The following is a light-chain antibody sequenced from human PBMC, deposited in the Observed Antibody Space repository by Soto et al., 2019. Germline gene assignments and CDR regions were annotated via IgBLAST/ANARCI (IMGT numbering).Light chain of an antibody. CDR2: AAS. J-gene: IGKJ4*01. CDR3: QQLYSYPLT. CDR1: QDISSF. Sequence: DIQLTQSPSFLSASVGDRVTVTCRASQDISSFLAWYHQTPGKAPNLLIYAASTLQSGVLSRFSGSGSGTEFTLTISSLQPEDFATYYCQQLYSYPLTFGGGTKVDIK. V-gene: IGKV1-9*01.